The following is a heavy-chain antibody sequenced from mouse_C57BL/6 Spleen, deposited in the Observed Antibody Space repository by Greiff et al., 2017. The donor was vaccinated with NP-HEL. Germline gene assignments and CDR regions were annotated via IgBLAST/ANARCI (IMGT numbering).Heavy chain of an antibody. CDR2: IDPSDSYT. Sequence: QVQLQQPGAELVMPGASVKLSCKASGYTFTSYWMHWVKQRPGQGLEWIGEIDPSDSYTNYNQKFKGKSTLTVDKSSSTAYMQLSSLTSEDSAVYYCARGGTTDYYWGQGTTLTVSS. CDR3: ARGGTTDYY. CDR1: GYTFTSYW. D-gene: IGHD1-1*01. V-gene: IGHV1-69*01. J-gene: IGHJ2*01.